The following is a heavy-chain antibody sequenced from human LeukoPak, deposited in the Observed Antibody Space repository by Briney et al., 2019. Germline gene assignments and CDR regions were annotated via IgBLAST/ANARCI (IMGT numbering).Heavy chain of an antibody. D-gene: IGHD5-18*01. CDR2: IKQDGSEK. CDR3: ARRGYSYGLDY. CDR1: GFTFSNYA. J-gene: IGHJ4*02. V-gene: IGHV3-7*01. Sequence: GGSLRLSCAASGFTFSNYAMNWVRQAPGKGLEWVANIKQDGSEKYYVDSVKGRFTISRGNAKNSLYLQMNSLRAEDTAVYYCARRGYSYGLDYWGQGTLVTVSS.